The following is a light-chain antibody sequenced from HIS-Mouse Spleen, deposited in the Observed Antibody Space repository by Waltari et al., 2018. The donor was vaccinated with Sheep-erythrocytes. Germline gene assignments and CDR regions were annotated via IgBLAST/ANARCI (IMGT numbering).Light chain of an antibody. CDR3: QAWDSSTVV. V-gene: IGLV3-1*01. Sequence: SYELTQPPSVSVSPGQTASITCSGDKLGDKYACWYQQKPGHSPVLVIYQDSKRPSGIAGRFSGSNSGNTATLTIGGTQAMDEADYYCQAWDSSTVVFGGGTKLTVL. J-gene: IGLJ2*01. CDR1: KLGDKY. CDR2: QDS.